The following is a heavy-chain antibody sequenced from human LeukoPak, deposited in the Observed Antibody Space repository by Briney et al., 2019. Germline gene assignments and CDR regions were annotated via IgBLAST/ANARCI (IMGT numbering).Heavy chain of an antibody. J-gene: IGHJ4*02. CDR1: GDSINSYY. V-gene: IGHV4-59*08. Sequence: SETLSLTCTVSGDSINSYYWSWIRQPPEKGLEWIGYIYYSGGTKYNPSLKSRVIMLMDTSKNQFSLRVSPVTAADTAVYYCARGLYSSTWPDIWGQGTLVTVSS. D-gene: IGHD6-13*01. CDR2: IYYSGGT. CDR3: ARGLYSSTWPDI.